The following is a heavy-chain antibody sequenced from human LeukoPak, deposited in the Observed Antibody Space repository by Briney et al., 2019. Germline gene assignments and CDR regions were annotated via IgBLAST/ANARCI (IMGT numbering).Heavy chain of an antibody. Sequence: SVKVSCKASGGTFSNYVFSWVRQAPGQGLEWMGGIIPMFGTAINAQKFQDRLTITADESSSTAYMELSSLRSEDTAVYYCARDRYYYDSGDHYPDTENWLDPWGQGTLVTVSS. D-gene: IGHD3-22*01. V-gene: IGHV1-69*13. CDR3: ARDRYYYDSGDHYPDTENWLDP. J-gene: IGHJ5*02. CDR2: IIPMFGTA. CDR1: GGTFSNYV.